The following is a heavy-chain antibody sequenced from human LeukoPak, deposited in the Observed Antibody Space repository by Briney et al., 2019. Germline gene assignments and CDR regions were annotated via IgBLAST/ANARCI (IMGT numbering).Heavy chain of an antibody. J-gene: IGHJ4*02. Sequence: SETLSLTCAVSGGSISSGIYSWNWIRQPPGMGLEWIGYIYHTGHTYYNPSLKSQVTVSVDRSKNQFSLKLSSVTAADTAVYYCARDSGDYPYYFDSWGQGALVTVSS. V-gene: IGHV4-30-2*01. CDR3: ARDSGDYPYYFDS. CDR1: GGSISSGIYS. CDR2: IYHTGHT. D-gene: IGHD3-10*01.